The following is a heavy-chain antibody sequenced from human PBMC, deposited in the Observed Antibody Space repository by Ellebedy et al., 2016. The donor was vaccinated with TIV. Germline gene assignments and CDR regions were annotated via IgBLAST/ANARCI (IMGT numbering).Heavy chain of an antibody. J-gene: IGHJ4*02. CDR3: ARDREAARGIAVAGTHFDY. Sequence: GESLKISCAASGFTFSSYAMHWVRQAPGKGLEWVAVISYDGSNKYYADSVKGRFTISRDNSKNTLYLQMNSLRAEDTAVYYCARDREAARGIAVAGTHFDYWGQGTLVTVSS. V-gene: IGHV3-30-3*01. D-gene: IGHD6-19*01. CDR2: ISYDGSNK. CDR1: GFTFSSYA.